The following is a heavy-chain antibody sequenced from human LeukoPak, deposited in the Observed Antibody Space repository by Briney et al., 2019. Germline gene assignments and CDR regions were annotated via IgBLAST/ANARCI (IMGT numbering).Heavy chain of an antibody. V-gene: IGHV3-9*01. Sequence: GGSLRLSCAASGFTFDDYAMHWVRRTPGKGLEWVSAITWDSGTTVYADSVKGRFTISRDNAKNCLYLQMNSLRAEDTALYYCAKVTGEYQLQYYFDYWGQGTLVTVSS. CDR1: GFTFDDYA. CDR3: AKVTGEYQLQYYFDY. D-gene: IGHD2-2*01. J-gene: IGHJ4*02. CDR2: ITWDSGTT.